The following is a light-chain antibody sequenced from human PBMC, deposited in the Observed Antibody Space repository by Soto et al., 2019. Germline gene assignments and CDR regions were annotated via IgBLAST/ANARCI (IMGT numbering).Light chain of an antibody. CDR1: QSVGNNY. CDR3: QQYGWSPPIT. CDR2: HAS. V-gene: IGKV3-20*01. Sequence: VLTHSPGTLSLSPGKRATLSCWASQSVGNNYLAWYQQKPGQAPRLLIYHASSRATGIPDRFSGSGSGTDFTLTISRLEPEDFAVYYCQQYGWSPPITFGQGTRLEIK. J-gene: IGKJ5*01.